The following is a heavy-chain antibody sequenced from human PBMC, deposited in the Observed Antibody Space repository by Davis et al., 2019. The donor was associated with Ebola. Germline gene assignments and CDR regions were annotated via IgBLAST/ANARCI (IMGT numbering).Heavy chain of an antibody. CDR3: AKPYGDYYYYYGMDV. D-gene: IGHD4-17*01. Sequence: GGSLRLSCAASGFTFSSYAMSWVRQAPGKGLEWVSAISGSGGSTYYADSVKGRFTISRDNSKNTLYLQMNSLRAEDTAVYYCAKPYGDYYYYYGMDVWGQGTTVTVSS. J-gene: IGHJ6*02. CDR2: ISGSGGST. V-gene: IGHV3-23*01. CDR1: GFTFSSYA.